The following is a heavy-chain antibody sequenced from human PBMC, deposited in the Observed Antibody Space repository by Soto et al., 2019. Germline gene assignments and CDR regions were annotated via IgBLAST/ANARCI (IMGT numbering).Heavy chain of an antibody. D-gene: IGHD3-22*01. CDR2: IWYDGSNK. Sequence: SPRLSCAASGFTFSSYGMHWVRQAPGKGLEWVAVIWYDGSNKYYADSVKGRFTISRDNSENTLYLQMNSLRAEDTAVYYCAREDYYDSSGSDAFDIWGQGTMVTVPS. CDR3: AREDYYDSSGSDAFDI. V-gene: IGHV3-33*01. J-gene: IGHJ3*02. CDR1: GFTFSSYG.